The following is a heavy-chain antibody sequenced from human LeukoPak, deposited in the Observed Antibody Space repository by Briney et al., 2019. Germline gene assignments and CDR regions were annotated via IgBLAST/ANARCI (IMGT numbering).Heavy chain of an antibody. J-gene: IGHJ4*02. CDR1: GFTFSNAW. CDR2: IKSKANGGAT. V-gene: IGHV3-15*01. CDR3: PPPPSPLDY. Sequence: GGSLRLSCAVSGFTFSNAWMSWVRQAPGKGLEWVGRIKSKANGGATDYAAPVKGRFTISRDDSKNTLYLQMNSLKTEDTAVYYCPPPPSPLDYGAREPRVTFPS.